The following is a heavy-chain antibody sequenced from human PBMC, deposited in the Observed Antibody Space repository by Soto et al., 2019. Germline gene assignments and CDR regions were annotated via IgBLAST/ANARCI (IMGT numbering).Heavy chain of an antibody. V-gene: IGHV4-30-4*01. CDR1: GGSISSGDYY. CDR2: IYYSGST. D-gene: IGHD2-15*01. CDR3: ARAVVTDPYYFDY. Sequence: LTCTVSGGSISSGDYYWSWIRQPPGKGLEWIGYIYYSGSTYYNPSLESRVTISVGTSKNQFSLKLSSVTAADTAVYYCARAVVTDPYYFDYWGQGTLVTVSS. J-gene: IGHJ4*02.